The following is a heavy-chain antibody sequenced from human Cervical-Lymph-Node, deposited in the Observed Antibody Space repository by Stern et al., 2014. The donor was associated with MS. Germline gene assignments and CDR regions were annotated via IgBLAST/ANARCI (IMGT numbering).Heavy chain of an antibody. J-gene: IGHJ3*02. CDR1: GGTFSSYS. CDR3: ARALNEGDAFDI. V-gene: IGHV1-69*06. CDR2: IIPIFGTA. Sequence: VQLVESGAEVKKPGSSVKVSCKASGGTFSSYSISWVRQAPGQGLEWMGVIIPIFGTANYAQKCQGRVTITADKSTSTAYMELSSLRSEDTAVYYCARALNEGDAFDIWGQGTMVTVSS. D-gene: IGHD1-1*01.